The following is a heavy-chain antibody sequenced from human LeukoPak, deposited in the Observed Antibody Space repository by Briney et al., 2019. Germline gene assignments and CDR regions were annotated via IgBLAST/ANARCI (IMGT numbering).Heavy chain of an antibody. CDR2: INPSGGST. J-gene: IGHJ4*02. CDR3: ARDREVRYYFDY. V-gene: IGHV1-46*01. Sequence: ASVKVSCKASGYTFTSYYMHWVRPAPGQGLEWMGIINPSGGSTSYAQKFQGRVTMTRDTSTSTVYMELSSLRSEDTAVYYCARDREVRYYFDYWGQGTLVTVSS. D-gene: IGHD2-2*01. CDR1: GYTFTSYY.